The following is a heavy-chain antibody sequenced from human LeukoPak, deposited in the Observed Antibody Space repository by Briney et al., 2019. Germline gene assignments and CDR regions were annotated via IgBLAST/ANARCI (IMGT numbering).Heavy chain of an antibody. J-gene: IGHJ4*02. CDR3: ARAEKAVTGTLDS. V-gene: IGHV4-59*01. CDR1: GDSISNYY. CDR2: MYNRGSA. D-gene: IGHD6-19*01. Sequence: SETLSLTCTVSGDSISNYYWSWIRQSPGKELEWIGYMYNRGSAIYNPSLKSRVTISTDTSKNQFSLRLTSVTAADTAVYYCARAEKAVTGTLDSWGQGTLIAVSS.